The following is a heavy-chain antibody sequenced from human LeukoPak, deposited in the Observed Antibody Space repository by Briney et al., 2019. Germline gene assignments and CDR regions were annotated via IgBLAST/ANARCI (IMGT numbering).Heavy chain of an antibody. J-gene: IGHJ3*02. Sequence: KPSETLSLTCTVAGGSISSSSYYWGWIRQTPGKGLEWIGSIYYIGNTYYNPSLKSRVTISVDTSKNQFSLKLSSVTAADTAVYYCARGVPFQRAFDIWGQGTMVIVSS. CDR1: GGSISSSSYY. D-gene: IGHD1-1*01. V-gene: IGHV4-39*07. CDR2: IYYIGNT. CDR3: ARGVPFQRAFDI.